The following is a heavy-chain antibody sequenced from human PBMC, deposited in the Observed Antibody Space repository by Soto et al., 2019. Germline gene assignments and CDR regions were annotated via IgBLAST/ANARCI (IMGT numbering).Heavy chain of an antibody. CDR2: TYYRSKWYN. D-gene: IGHD6-13*01. J-gene: IGHJ6*03. CDR3: ARASILKGIAAAGTGYYMDV. CDR1: GDSVSSNSAA. Sequence: SQTLSLTCAISGDSVSSNSAAWNWIRQSPSRGLEWLGRTYYRSKWYNDYAVSVKSRITINPDTSKNQFSLQLNSVTPEDTAVYYCARASILKGIAAAGTGYYMDVWGKGTTVTVSS. V-gene: IGHV6-1*01.